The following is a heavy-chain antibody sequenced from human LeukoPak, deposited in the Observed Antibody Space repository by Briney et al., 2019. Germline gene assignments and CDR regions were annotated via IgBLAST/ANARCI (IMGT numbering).Heavy chain of an antibody. CDR1: GGTFSSYA. CDR3: ARFSSGYYYPNWFDP. V-gene: IGHV1-18*01. Sequence: AASVKVSCKASGGTFSSYAISWVRQAPGQGLEWMGWISAYNGNTNYAQKLQGRVTMTTDTSTSTAYMELRSLRSDDTAVYYCARFSSGYYYPNWFDPWGQGTLVTVSS. D-gene: IGHD3-22*01. CDR2: ISAYNGNT. J-gene: IGHJ5*02.